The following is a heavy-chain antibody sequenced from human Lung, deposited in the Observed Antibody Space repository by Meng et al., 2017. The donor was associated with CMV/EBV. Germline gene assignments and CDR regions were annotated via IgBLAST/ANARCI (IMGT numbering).Heavy chain of an antibody. D-gene: IGHD3-10*01. V-gene: IGHV3-7*01. CDR3: ARDPGFGARDF. CDR1: GFTFRTSW. CDR2: IKHDGSEE. J-gene: IGHJ4*02. Sequence: GESLKISCAASGFTFRTSWMSWVRQAPGRGLEWVANIKHDGSEEYYVDSLKGRYTISRDNAKNSLYLQMNSLRAEDTALYYCARDPGFGARDFWGQGPLVTVSS.